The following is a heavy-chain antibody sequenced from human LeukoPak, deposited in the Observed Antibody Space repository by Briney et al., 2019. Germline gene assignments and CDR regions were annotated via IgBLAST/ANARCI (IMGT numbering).Heavy chain of an antibody. CDR3: ARGITSSGDDL. V-gene: IGHV1-8*01. CDR2: MNPYSGNT. J-gene: IGHJ5*02. CDR1: GYNFISYD. Sequence: ASVKVSCKASGYNFISYDVNWVRQATGQGLEWMGWMNPYSGNTDYAPKFQGRVTMTTDTSISTAYMELSSLRSEDTAVYYCARGITSSGDDLWGQGTLVTVSS. D-gene: IGHD2-2*01.